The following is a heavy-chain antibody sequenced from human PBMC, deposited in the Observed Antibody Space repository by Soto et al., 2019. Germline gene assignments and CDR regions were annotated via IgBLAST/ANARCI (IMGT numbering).Heavy chain of an antibody. D-gene: IGHD2-2*02. CDR2: IYYSGRT. J-gene: IGHJ5*02. CDR3: ARGYFSRTSCYIWDNCSDP. V-gene: IGHV4-61*08. CDR1: GESINSGGYY. Sequence: SETLSLTCSVSGESINSGGYYWSWIRQPPGKGLEWIGYIYYSGRTNYNPSLKSRVTISVDTSKNQFSLKLSSVTAADPAVYYCARGYFSRTSCYIWDNCSDPGGQETLVTVSS.